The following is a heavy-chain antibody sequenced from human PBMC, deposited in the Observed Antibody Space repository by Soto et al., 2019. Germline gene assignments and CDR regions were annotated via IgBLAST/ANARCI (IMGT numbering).Heavy chain of an antibody. CDR3: AKCLGIDGVDSSSSEREYPTYYYYYGMDV. Sequence: GGSLRLSCAASGFTFSSYGMHWVRQAPGKGLEWVAVISYDGSNKYYADSVKGRFTISRDNSKNTLYLQMNSLRAEDTAVYYCAKCLGIDGVDSSSSEREYPTYYYYYGMDVWGQGTTVTVSS. D-gene: IGHD6-6*01. CDR2: ISYDGSNK. J-gene: IGHJ6*02. V-gene: IGHV3-30*18. CDR1: GFTFSSYG.